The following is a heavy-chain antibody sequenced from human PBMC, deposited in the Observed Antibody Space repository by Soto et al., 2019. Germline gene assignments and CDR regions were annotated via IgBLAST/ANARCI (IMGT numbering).Heavy chain of an antibody. CDR3: AKDPSNPKYNWFDP. V-gene: IGHV3-23*01. CDR1: GFTFSSYA. CDR2: ISGSGGST. D-gene: IGHD4-4*01. J-gene: IGHJ5*02. Sequence: GGSLRLSCAASGFTFSSYAMSWVRQAPGKGLEWVSAISGSGGSTYYADSVKGRFTISRDNSKNTLYLQMSSLRAEDTAVYYCAKDPSNPKYNWFDPWGQGTLVTVSS.